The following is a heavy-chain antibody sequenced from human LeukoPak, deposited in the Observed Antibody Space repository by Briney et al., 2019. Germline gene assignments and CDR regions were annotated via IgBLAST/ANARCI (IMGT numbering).Heavy chain of an antibody. CDR3: ARDADYGGNTYDY. CDR1: GFTFSNYA. J-gene: IGHJ4*02. V-gene: IGHV4-30-2*01. CDR2: IYHSGST. Sequence: LRLSCAASGFTFSNYAMSWVRQAPGKGLEWIGYIYHSGSTYYNPSLKSRVTISVDRSKNQFSLKLSSVTAADTAVYYCARDADYGGNTYDYWGQGTLVTVSS. D-gene: IGHD4-23*01.